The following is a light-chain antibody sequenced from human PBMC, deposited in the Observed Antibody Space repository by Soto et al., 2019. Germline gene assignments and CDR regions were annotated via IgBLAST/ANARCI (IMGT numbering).Light chain of an antibody. Sequence: IQMTQSPSTLSGSVGDGVTITCRASQSISSWLAWYQQKPGKAPKLLIYDASSLESGVPSRFSGSGSGTEFTLTISSLQPDDFATYYCQQYNSYSRTFGQGTKVDIK. J-gene: IGKJ1*01. CDR2: DAS. V-gene: IGKV1-5*01. CDR3: QQYNSYSRT. CDR1: QSISSW.